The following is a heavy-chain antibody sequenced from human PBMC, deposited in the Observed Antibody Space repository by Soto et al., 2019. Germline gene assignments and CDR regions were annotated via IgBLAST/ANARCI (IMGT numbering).Heavy chain of an antibody. J-gene: IGHJ6*02. CDR3: ARTDCSGGSCQYYYYYYDMDV. V-gene: IGHV3-30-3*01. Sequence: QVQLVESGGGVVQPGRSLRLSCAASGFTFSIYSMHWLRQAPGKGLEWVAVISYDGSNKYYADSVKGRFTISRDNSKNTLYLQMNSLRAEDTAVYYCARTDCSGGSCQYYYYYYDMDVWGQGTTVTVSS. CDR2: ISYDGSNK. CDR1: GFTFSIYS. D-gene: IGHD2-15*01.